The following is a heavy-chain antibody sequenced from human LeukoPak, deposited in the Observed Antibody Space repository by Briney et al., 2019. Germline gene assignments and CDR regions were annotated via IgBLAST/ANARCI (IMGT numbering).Heavy chain of an antibody. Sequence: GGSLRLSCAGSGFTFGGYGMHWFRQTPGKGLEWEAVIAYDGSRAFYADSVKGRFTISKDNSKNTMSVQMDDLRAEDTAVYYCTRYNNDHFDYWGQGTLVTVSS. V-gene: IGHV3-33*01. D-gene: IGHD1-14*01. J-gene: IGHJ4*02. CDR3: TRYNNDHFDY. CDR1: GFTFGGYG. CDR2: IAYDGSRA.